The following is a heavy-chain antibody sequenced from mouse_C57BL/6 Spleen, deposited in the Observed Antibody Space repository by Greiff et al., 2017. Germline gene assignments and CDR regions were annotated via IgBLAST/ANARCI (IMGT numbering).Heavy chain of an antibody. CDR1: GYTFTSYW. CDR2: IDPSDSYT. CDR3: ALLYDYDRFAY. D-gene: IGHD2-4*01. J-gene: IGHJ3*01. Sequence: VQLQQPGAELVMPGASVKLSCKASGYTFTSYWMHWVKQRPGQGLEWIGEIDPSDSYTNYNHKFKGKSTLTVDKSSSTAYMQLSSQTSEDSAVYYCALLYDYDRFAYWGQGTLVTVSA. V-gene: IGHV1-69*01.